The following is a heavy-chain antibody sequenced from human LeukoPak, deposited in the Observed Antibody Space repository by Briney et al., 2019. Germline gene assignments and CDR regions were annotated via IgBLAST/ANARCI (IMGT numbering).Heavy chain of an antibody. CDR1: GGSISSYY. CDR3: ARAVDFDF. CDR2: IYYTGST. V-gene: IGHV4-59*08. D-gene: IGHD4-23*01. J-gene: IGHJ4*02. Sequence: PSDTLSLTCTVSGGSISSYYWSWIRQPPGKGLEWIGYIYYTGSTNYNPSLKSRVTISVDTSKNQFSLKLSSVTAADTAVYYCARAVDFDFWGQGTLVTVSA.